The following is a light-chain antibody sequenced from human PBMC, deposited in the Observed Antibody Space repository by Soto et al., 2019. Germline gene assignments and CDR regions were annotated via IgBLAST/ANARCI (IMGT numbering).Light chain of an antibody. CDR2: GAS. V-gene: IGKV3-20*01. Sequence: EIVLTQSPGTLSLSPGERATLSCRASQSVSSSYLAWYQQKPGQAPRLLIYGASSRATGIPERFSGSGSGTDFTLTISRLEPEDFAVYYCQQYGSAPFSFGGGTKVEIK. CDR3: QQYGSAPFS. J-gene: IGKJ4*01. CDR1: QSVSSSY.